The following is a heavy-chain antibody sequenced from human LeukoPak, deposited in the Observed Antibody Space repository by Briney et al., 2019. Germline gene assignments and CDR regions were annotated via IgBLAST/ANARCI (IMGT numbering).Heavy chain of an antibody. D-gene: IGHD2-2*02. Sequence: GGSLRLSCAASGFTFSSYAMSCVRQAPGEGLEWVSAISGSGGGTYYADSVKGRFTISRDNSKNTLYLQMNSLRAEDTAVYYCANEPLGYCSSTSCYTIDYWGQGTLVTVSS. V-gene: IGHV3-23*01. CDR2: ISGSGGGT. CDR3: ANEPLGYCSSTSCYTIDY. CDR1: GFTFSSYA. J-gene: IGHJ4*02.